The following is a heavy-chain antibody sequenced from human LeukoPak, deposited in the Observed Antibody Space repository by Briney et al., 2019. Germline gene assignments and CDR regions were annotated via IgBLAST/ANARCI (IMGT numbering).Heavy chain of an antibody. CDR3: ARDHCSSTSCWLWGYYYGMDV. J-gene: IGHJ6*02. CDR2: ISYDGSNK. D-gene: IGHD2-2*01. V-gene: IGHV3-30-3*01. Sequence: AGGSLRLSCAASGFTFSSYAMHWVRQAPGKGLEWVAVISYDGSNKYYADSVKGRFTISRDNSKNTLYLQMNSLRAEDTAVYYCARDHCSSTSCWLWGYYYGMDVWGQGTTVTVSS. CDR1: GFTFSSYA.